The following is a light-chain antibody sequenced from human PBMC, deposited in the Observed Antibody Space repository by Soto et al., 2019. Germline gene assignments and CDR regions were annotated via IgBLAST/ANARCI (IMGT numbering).Light chain of an antibody. CDR2: DAS. CDR1: QSISSW. Sequence: DIQMTQSPSTLSASVGDRVTITCRASQSISSWLAWYQQKPGKAPKLLIYDASSLESGVPSRFSGSGSGTEFTLPISSLQPDDFAAYYCQHSETFGQGTKVEIK. J-gene: IGKJ1*01. CDR3: QHSET. V-gene: IGKV1-5*01.